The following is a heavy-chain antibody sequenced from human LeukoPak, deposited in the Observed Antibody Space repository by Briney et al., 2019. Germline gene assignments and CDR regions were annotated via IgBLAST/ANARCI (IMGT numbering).Heavy chain of an antibody. D-gene: IGHD2-2*02. J-gene: IGHJ5*02. V-gene: IGHV4-4*07. CDR2: IYTSGST. CDR1: GGSISSYY. CDR3: ARVLDQDIVVVPAAIGGTGWFDP. Sequence: PSETLSLTCTVSGGSISSYYWSWIRQPAGKGLEWIGRIYTSGSTNYNPSLKSRVTMSVDTSKNQFSLKLSSVTAADTAVYYCARVLDQDIVVVPAAIGGTGWFDPWGQGTLVTVSS.